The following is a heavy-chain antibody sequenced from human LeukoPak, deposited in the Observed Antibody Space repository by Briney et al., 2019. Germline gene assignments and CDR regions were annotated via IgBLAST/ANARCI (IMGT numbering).Heavy chain of an antibody. J-gene: IGHJ4*02. CDR1: GFTFSRYS. CDR3: ARGLGSPRGKIDY. V-gene: IGHV3-30*02. CDR2: VRDDGSSQ. Sequence: GGSLRLSCAASGFTFSRYSMNWVRQAPGKGLDWVAFVRDDGSSQKYAATVKGRFTISRDNSKNTLYLQMNSLRAEDTAVYYCARGLGSPRGKIDYWGQGTLVTVSS. D-gene: IGHD1-26*01.